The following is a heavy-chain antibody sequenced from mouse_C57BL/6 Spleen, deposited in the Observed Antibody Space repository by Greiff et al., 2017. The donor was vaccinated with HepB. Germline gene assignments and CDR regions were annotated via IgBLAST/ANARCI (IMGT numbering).Heavy chain of an antibody. CDR1: GFSFNTYA. CDR2: IRSKSNNYAT. Sequence: EVHLVESGGGLVQPKGSLKLSCAASGFSFNTYAMNWARQAPGKGLEWVARIRSKSNNYATYYADSVKDRFTISRDDSESMLYLQMNNLKTEDTAMYYCVRHLIGFDYWGQGTTLTVSS. D-gene: IGHD1-1*01. J-gene: IGHJ2*01. V-gene: IGHV10-1*01. CDR3: VRHLIGFDY.